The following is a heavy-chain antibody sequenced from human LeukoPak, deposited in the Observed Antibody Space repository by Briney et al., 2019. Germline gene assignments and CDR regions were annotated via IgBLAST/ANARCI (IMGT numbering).Heavy chain of an antibody. D-gene: IGHD1-26*01. CDR1: GGSISSYY. CDR3: ARYIVSYPHDAFDI. J-gene: IGHJ3*02. Sequence: SETLSLTCTVCGGSISSYYWSWIRQPPGKGLEWIGYIYYSGSTSSNPSLKSRVTISVDTSKKQFSLKPSSVTAADTAFYYCARYIVSYPHDAFDIWGQGTMVTVSS. CDR2: IYYSGST. V-gene: IGHV4-59*01.